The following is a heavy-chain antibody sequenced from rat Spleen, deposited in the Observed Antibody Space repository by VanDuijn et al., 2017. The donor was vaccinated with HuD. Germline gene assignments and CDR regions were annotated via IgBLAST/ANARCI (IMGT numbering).Heavy chain of an antibody. D-gene: IGHD1-12*02. CDR3: TTMVYYYDGSYYYYY. V-gene: IGHV5-19*01. CDR1: GFTFSNYG. CDR2: ISTSGGST. J-gene: IGHJ2*01. Sequence: EVQLVESGGGLVQPGRSLKLSCAASGFTFSNYGMNWIRQAPTKGLEWVASISTSGGSTYYRDSVKGRFTISRDNAKSTLYLQMDSLRSEDTATYYCTTMVYYYDGSYYYYYWGQGVMVTVSS.